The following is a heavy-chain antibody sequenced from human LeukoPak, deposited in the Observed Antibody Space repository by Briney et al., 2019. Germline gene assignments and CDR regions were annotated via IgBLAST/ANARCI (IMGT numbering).Heavy chain of an antibody. J-gene: IGHJ4*02. CDR2: IYYSGST. CDR1: GGSISSYY. CDR3: ARTDSSGYFFFDY. Sequence: PSETLSLTCTVSGGSISSYYWSWIRQPPGKGPEWIGYIYYSGSTNYNPSLKSRATISVDTSKNQFSLKLSSVTAADTAVFYCARTDSSGYFFFDYWGQGTLVTVSS. V-gene: IGHV4-59*01. D-gene: IGHD3-22*01.